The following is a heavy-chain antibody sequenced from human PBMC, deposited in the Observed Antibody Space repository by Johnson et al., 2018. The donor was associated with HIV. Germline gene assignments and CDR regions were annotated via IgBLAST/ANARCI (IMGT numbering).Heavy chain of an antibody. CDR2: ISYDGGDK. CDR1: GFTFSSYA. V-gene: IGHV3-30-3*01. J-gene: IGHJ3*01. D-gene: IGHD3-10*01. Sequence: QVQLVESGGGVAQPGRSLRLSCAASGFTFSSYAFHWVRQAPAKGLECVAAISYDGGDKDYADSVKGRFTISSDISKTTLYLQMNSMRAEDTAVYYCARGGLLWFGHPADWGQGTMVTVSS. CDR3: ARGGLLWFGHPAD.